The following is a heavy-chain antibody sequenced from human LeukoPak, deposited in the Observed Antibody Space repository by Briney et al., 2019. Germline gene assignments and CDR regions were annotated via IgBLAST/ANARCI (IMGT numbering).Heavy chain of an antibody. D-gene: IGHD5-24*01. CDR2: ISYDGSNK. CDR3: AKGEMATISFWWHQYYFDY. Sequence: GGSLRLSCAASGFTFSSYGTHWVRQAPGKGLEWVAVISYDGSNKYYADSVKGRFTISRDNSKNTLYLQMNSLRAEDTAVYYCAKGEMATISFWWHQYYFDYWGQGTLVTVSS. V-gene: IGHV3-30*18. J-gene: IGHJ4*02. CDR1: GFTFSSYG.